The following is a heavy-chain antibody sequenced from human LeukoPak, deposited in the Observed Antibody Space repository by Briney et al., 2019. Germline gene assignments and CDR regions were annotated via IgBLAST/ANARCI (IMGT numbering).Heavy chain of an antibody. J-gene: IGHJ6*03. Sequence: PSETLSLTCTVSGGSISSYYWSWIRQPAGKGLEWIGRIYNSGSTNYNPSLKSRVTMSVDTSKNQFSLKLSSVTAADTAVYYCARISTVTTSRAYYYYYYMDVWGKGTTVTVSS. CDR3: ARISTVTTSRAYYYYYYMDV. D-gene: IGHD4-17*01. CDR2: IYNSGST. CDR1: GGSISSYY. V-gene: IGHV4-4*07.